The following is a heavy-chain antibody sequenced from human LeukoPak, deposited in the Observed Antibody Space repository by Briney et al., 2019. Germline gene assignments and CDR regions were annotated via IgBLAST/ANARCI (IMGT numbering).Heavy chain of an antibody. J-gene: IGHJ4*02. D-gene: IGHD5-24*01. Sequence: GASVKVSCKASGYTFTSYGISWVRQAPGQGLEWMGWISAYNGNTNYARKLQGRVTMTTDTSTSTAYMELRSLRSDDTAVYYCARAERWLPPLGAYFDYWGQGTLVTVSS. V-gene: IGHV1-18*01. CDR2: ISAYNGNT. CDR3: ARAERWLPPLGAYFDY. CDR1: GYTFTSYG.